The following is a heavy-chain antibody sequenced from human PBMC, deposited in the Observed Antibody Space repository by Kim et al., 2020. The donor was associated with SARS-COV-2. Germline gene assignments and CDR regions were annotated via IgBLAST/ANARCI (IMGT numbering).Heavy chain of an antibody. CDR2: ISGDGGST. J-gene: IGHJ4*02. V-gene: IGHV3-43*02. D-gene: IGHD6-19*01. CDR1: GFTFDDYA. Sequence: GGSLRLSCAASGFTFDDYAMHWVRQAPGKGLEWVSLISGDGGSTYYADSVKGRFTISRDNSKNSLYLQMNSLRTEDTALYYCAKDILGDPSIAVAGTAGGALDYWGQGTLVTVSS. CDR3: AKDILGDPSIAVAGTAGGALDY.